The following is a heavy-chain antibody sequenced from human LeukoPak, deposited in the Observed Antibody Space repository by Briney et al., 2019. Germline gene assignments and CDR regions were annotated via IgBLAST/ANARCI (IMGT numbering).Heavy chain of an antibody. CDR2: IYPGDSDT. Sequence: AGESLKISCEGSGYSFTNYWIGWVRQMPGKDLEWMGIIYPGDSDTRYSPSFQGQVTISADKSISTAYLQWSSLQASDTAMYYCARMLAATGSGFDYWGQGTLVTVSS. J-gene: IGHJ4*02. D-gene: IGHD6-13*01. V-gene: IGHV5-51*01. CDR3: ARMLAATGSGFDY. CDR1: GYSFTNYW.